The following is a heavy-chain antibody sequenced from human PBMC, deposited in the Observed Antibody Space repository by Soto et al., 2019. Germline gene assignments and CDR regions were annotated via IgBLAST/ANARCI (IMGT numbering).Heavy chain of an antibody. CDR1: GGSISSGGYY. CDR3: ARVGDIVLVPAARLWFDP. J-gene: IGHJ5*02. V-gene: IGHV4-31*02. CDR2: IYYSGST. Sequence: LCGGSISSGGYYWRLVPQHPGKGLEWIGYIYYSGSTYYNPSLKCRVTISVDTSKNQCSLKLSPVTAADTTVYYCARVGDIVLVPAARLWFDPRGQGTLVTVSS. D-gene: IGHD2-2*01.